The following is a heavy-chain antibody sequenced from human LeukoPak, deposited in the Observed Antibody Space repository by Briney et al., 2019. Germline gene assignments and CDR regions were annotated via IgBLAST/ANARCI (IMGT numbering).Heavy chain of an antibody. D-gene: IGHD4-23*01. CDR2: INHSGST. V-gene: IGHV4-34*01. CDR3: ARVRGTTVVSGPFDY. CDR1: GGSFSGYY. Sequence: PSETLSLTCAVYGGSFSGYYWSWIRQPPGKGLEWIGEINHSGSTNYNPSLKSRVTISVDTSKNQFSLKLSSVTAADTAVYYCARVRGTTVVSGPFDYWGQGTLVTVSS. J-gene: IGHJ4*02.